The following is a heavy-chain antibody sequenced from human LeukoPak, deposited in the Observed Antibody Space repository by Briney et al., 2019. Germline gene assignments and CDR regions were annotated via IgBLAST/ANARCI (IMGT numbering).Heavy chain of an antibody. Sequence: SETLSLTCTVSGGSISSYYWSWIRQPPGKGLEWIGYIYYSGSTNYNPSLKSRVTISVDTSKNQFSLKLSSVTAADTAVYYCARGLPYYYDSSGYAPYYFDYWGQGTLVTVSS. J-gene: IGHJ4*02. CDR1: GGSISSYY. V-gene: IGHV4-59*12. CDR3: ARGLPYYYDSSGYAPYYFDY. D-gene: IGHD3-22*01. CDR2: IYYSGST.